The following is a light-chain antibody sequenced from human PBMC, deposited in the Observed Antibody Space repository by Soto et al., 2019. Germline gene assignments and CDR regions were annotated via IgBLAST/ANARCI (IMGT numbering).Light chain of an antibody. J-gene: IGKJ5*01. CDR2: GAS. CDR3: QQYGSSLT. CDR1: QSVSSSY. V-gene: IGKV3-20*01. Sequence: EIVLTQSPGTLSLSPGERATLSCRASQSVSSSYLAWYQQKPGQAPRLLIYGASRRATGIPDRFSGSGSGTDFTLTISRLEPEDFAVYYGQQYGSSLTFGQGTRLEIK.